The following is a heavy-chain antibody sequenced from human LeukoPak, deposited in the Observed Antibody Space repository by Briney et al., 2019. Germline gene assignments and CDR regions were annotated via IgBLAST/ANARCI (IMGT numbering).Heavy chain of an antibody. CDR3: ARGVKGLRGAFDI. V-gene: IGHV4-31*03. CDR2: IYYSGST. D-gene: IGHD3-10*01. CDR1: GGSINNGGHY. Sequence: SSETLSLTCTVSGGSINNGGHYWSWIRQHPGKGLEWIGYIYYSGSTYSNPSLKSRLTMSVDISKNQFSLKLSSVTAADTAVYYCARGVKGLRGAFDIWGQGTMVTVSS. J-gene: IGHJ3*02.